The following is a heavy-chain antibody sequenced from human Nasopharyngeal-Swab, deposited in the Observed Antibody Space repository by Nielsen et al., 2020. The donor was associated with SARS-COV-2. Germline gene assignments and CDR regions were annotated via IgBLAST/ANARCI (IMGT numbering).Heavy chain of an antibody. CDR3: ARAIEAYGPRDVANEDF. CDR1: GGSLASFF. J-gene: IGHJ4*02. D-gene: IGHD5-24*01. Sequence: SETLSLTCSVSGGSLASFFWSWIRQPPGKELEWLGYIYYNGRTTYNPSLKSRVTISVDTSNNQFSLKVASVTTADTAVYYCARAIEAYGPRDVANEDFGGRGTLVTVSS. CDR2: IYYNGRT. V-gene: IGHV4-59*01.